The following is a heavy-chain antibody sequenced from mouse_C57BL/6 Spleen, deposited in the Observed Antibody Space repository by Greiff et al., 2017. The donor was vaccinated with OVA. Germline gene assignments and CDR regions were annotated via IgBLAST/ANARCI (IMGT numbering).Heavy chain of an antibody. V-gene: IGHV1-7*01. CDR3: ARSYDGSSPYYCAMDY. CDR2: INPRSGYT. J-gene: IGHJ4*01. CDR1: GYTFTSYW. D-gene: IGHD1-1*01. Sequence: VQLQQSGAELAKPGASVKLSCKASGYTFTSYWMHWVKQRPGQGLEWIGYINPRSGYTKYNQKFKDKATLTADKSSSTAYMQLSSLTYEDSAGYYCARSYDGSSPYYCAMDYWGQGTSVTVSS.